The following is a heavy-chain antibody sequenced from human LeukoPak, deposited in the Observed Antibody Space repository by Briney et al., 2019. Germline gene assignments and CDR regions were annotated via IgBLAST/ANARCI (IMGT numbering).Heavy chain of an antibody. V-gene: IGHV4-61*02. D-gene: IGHD5-12*01. CDR1: GGSISSGSYY. CDR3: TSLNSGYDLGYYYYYYMDV. Sequence: SQTLSLTCTVSGGSISSGSYYWSWIRQPAGKGLEWIGRIYTSGSTNYNPSLKSRVTISVDTSKNQFSLKLSSVTAADTAVYYCTSLNSGYDLGYYYYYYMDVWGKGTTVTVPS. CDR2: IYTSGST. J-gene: IGHJ6*03.